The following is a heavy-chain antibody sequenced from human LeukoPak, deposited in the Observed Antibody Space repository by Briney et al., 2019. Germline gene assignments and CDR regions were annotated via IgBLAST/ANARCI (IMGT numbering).Heavy chain of an antibody. Sequence: ASVKVSCKASGYTFTGHYMHWVRQAPGQGLEWMGWINPNSGGTNYAQKFQGRVTMTRDTSISTAYMELSRLRSDDTAVYYCARDSFYSSSWYPFDYWGQGTLVTVSS. J-gene: IGHJ4*02. CDR2: INPNSGGT. CDR3: ARDSFYSSSWYPFDY. CDR1: GYTFTGHY. V-gene: IGHV1-2*02. D-gene: IGHD6-13*01.